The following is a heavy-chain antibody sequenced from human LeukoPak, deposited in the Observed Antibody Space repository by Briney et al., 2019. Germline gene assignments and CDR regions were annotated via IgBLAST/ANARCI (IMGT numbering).Heavy chain of an antibody. V-gene: IGHV3-23*01. J-gene: IGHJ2*01. D-gene: IGHD3-22*01. Sequence: GGSLRLSCAASGFTFSSYAMTWVRQAPGKGLEWVSGISGSGDITYYADSVKGRVTISSNNSKKPLYLQINSLRAEDTAIYYCAKDVFPVYESSGFSAFPGRWGRGTPVTVSS. CDR1: GFTFSSYA. CDR2: ISGSGDIT. CDR3: AKDVFPVYESSGFSAFPGR.